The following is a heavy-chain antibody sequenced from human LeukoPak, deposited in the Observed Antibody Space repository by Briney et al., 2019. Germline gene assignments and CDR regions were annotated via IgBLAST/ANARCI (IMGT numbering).Heavy chain of an antibody. V-gene: IGHV1-2*06. CDR1: GYTFTGYY. CDR2: INPNSGGT. D-gene: IGHD5-18*01. Sequence: ASVKVSCKASGYTFTGYYMHWVRQAPGQGLEWMGRINPNSGGTNYAQKFQGRVTMTRGTSISTAYMELSRLRSDDTAVYYCAAIQLWLHAFDIWGQGTMVTVSS. CDR3: AAIQLWLHAFDI. J-gene: IGHJ3*02.